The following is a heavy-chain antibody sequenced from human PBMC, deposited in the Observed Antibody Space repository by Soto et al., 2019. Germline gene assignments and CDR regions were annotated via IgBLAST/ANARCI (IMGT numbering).Heavy chain of an antibody. V-gene: IGHV4-34*01. CDR2: INHSGST. Sequence: SETLSLTCAVYGGSFSGYYWSWIRQPPGKGLEWIGEINHSGSTNYNPSLKSRVTISVDTSKNQFSLKLSSVTAADTAVYYCARAPELTLLWFGELLRRTYYFDYWGQGTLVTVSS. CDR3: ARAPELTLLWFGELLRRTYYFDY. J-gene: IGHJ4*02. CDR1: GGSFSGYY. D-gene: IGHD3-10*01.